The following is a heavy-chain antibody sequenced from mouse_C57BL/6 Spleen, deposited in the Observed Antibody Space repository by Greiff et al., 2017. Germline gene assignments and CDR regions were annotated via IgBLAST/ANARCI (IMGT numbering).Heavy chain of an antibody. Sequence: EVKVEESGEGLVKPGGSLKLSCAASGFTFSSYAMSWVRQTPEKRLEWVAYISSGGDYIYYADTVKGRFTISRDNARNTLYLQMSSLKSEDTAMYYCTRAITTESVWFAYWGQGTLVTVSA. J-gene: IGHJ3*01. CDR1: GFTFSSYA. D-gene: IGHD1-1*01. V-gene: IGHV5-9-1*02. CDR2: ISSGGDYI. CDR3: TRAITTESVWFAY.